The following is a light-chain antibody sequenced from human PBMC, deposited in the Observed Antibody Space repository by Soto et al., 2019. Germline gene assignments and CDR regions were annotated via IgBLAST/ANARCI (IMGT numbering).Light chain of an antibody. V-gene: IGLV1-51*01. CDR1: SSNIGKNS. Sequence: QSVLTQPPSVSAAPGQKVTISCSGSSSNIGKNSVSWYQQLPGTAPKLLIYDDYKRPSWIPDRFSGSKSGTSATLGITGLQTGDEADYFCATWDSSLSVLFGGGTKLTVL. J-gene: IGLJ2*01. CDR3: ATWDSSLSVL. CDR2: DDY.